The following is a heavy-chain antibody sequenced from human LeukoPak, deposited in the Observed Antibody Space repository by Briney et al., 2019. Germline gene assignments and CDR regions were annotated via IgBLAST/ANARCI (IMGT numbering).Heavy chain of an antibody. Sequence: GSLSVSCAASGITFTGNWHWVRQAPGKGLVWVSLIRSDGSRTTYADSVKGRFTISRDTAKNTLYLQMNSLRVEDTAVYYCAPSGAGYWGQGTLVTVSS. V-gene: IGHV3-74*03. D-gene: IGHD2-15*01. CDR2: IRSDGSRT. CDR3: APSGAGY. CDR1: GITFTGNW. J-gene: IGHJ4*02.